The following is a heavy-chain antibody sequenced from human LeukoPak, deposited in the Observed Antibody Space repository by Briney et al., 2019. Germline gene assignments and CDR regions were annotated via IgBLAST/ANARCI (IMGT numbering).Heavy chain of an antibody. V-gene: IGHV4-39*07. CDR2: IYYSGST. CDR3: ARDRNDDYVGDAFDI. Sequence: SETLSLTCTVSGGSISSSSYYWGWIRQPPGKGLEWIGSIYYSGSTYYNPSLKSRVTISVDTSKNQFSLKLSSVTAADTAVYYCARDRNDDYVGDAFDIWGQGTMVTVSS. J-gene: IGHJ3*02. CDR1: GGSISSSSYY. D-gene: IGHD4-17*01.